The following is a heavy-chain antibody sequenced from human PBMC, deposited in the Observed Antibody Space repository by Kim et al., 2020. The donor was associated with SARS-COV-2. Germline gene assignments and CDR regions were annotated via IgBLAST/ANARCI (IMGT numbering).Heavy chain of an antibody. J-gene: IGHJ4*02. Sequence: GGSLRLSCAASGFTVSSNYMSWVRQAPGKGLEWVSVIYSGGSTYYADSVKGRFTISRDNSKNTLYLQMNSLRAEDTAVYYCAREGEAGVMAYYFDYWGQGTLVTVSS. CDR3: AREGEAGVMAYYFDY. V-gene: IGHV3-53*01. CDR1: GFTVSSNY. CDR2: IYSGGST. D-gene: IGHD3-16*01.